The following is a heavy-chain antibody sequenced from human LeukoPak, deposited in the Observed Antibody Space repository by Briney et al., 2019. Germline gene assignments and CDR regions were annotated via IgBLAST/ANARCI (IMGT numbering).Heavy chain of an antibody. Sequence: PGGSLRLSCAASEFTISHYWMSWVRQAPGEGLEWVANINQDGRVEHYVDSVKGRFTISRDNAKNSVYLQMNTLRAEDTAVYYCTRDCYGSGSHDYWGQGALVTVSS. V-gene: IGHV3-7*04. CDR1: EFTISHYW. D-gene: IGHD3-10*01. CDR3: TRDCYGSGSHDY. J-gene: IGHJ4*02. CDR2: INQDGRVE.